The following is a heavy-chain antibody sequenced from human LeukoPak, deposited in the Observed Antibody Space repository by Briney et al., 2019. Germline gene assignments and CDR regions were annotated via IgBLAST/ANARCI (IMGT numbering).Heavy chain of an antibody. J-gene: IGHJ6*02. V-gene: IGHV1-8*01. D-gene: IGHD6-19*01. CDR3: ARGSISGWPYYYYYYGMDV. CDR2: MNPNSGNT. Sequence: GASVKVSCKASGYTFTSYDINWVRQATGQGLEWMGWMNPNSGNTGYAQKFQGRVTMTRNTSISTAYMELSSLRSEDTAVYYCARGSISGWPYYYYYYGMDVWGQGTTVTVSS. CDR1: GYTFTSYD.